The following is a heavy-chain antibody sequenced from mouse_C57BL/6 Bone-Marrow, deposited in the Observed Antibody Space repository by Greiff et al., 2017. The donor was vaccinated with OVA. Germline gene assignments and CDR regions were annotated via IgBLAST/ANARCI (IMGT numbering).Heavy chain of an antibody. J-gene: IGHJ3*01. CDR2: ISDGGSYT. V-gene: IGHV5-4*03. D-gene: IGHD2-12*01. Sequence: EVKLVESGGGLVKPGGSLKLSCAASGFTFSSYAMSWVRQTPEKRLEWVATISDGGSYTYYPDNVKGRFTISRDNAKNNLYLQMSHLKSEDTAMYYCASYDGVAYWGQGTLVTVSA. CDR1: GFTFSSYA. CDR3: ASYDGVAY.